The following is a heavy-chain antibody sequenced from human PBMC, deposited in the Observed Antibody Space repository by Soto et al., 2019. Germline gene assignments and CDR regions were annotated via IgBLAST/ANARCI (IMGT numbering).Heavy chain of an antibody. J-gene: IGHJ4*02. D-gene: IGHD6-19*01. CDR3: ARSSQWLVGGLDY. Sequence: EVQLVESGGGLVQPGGSLRLSCAASGFTFSSYNMNWVRQAPGKGLEWVSYISSSISTIYYAYSVKGRFTIFRDNAMNSLYLQMNSLRAEDTAVYYCARSSQWLVGGLDYLCQGTLVTVSS. CDR1: GFTFSSYN. V-gene: IGHV3-48*01. CDR2: ISSSISTI.